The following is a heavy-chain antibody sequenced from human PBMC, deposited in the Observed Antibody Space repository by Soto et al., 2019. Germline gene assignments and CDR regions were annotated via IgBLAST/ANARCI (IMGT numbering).Heavy chain of an antibody. Sequence: SVKVSCKASGGTFSSYAISWVRQAPGQGLEWMGGIIPIFGTANYAQKFQGRVTITADESTSTAYMELSSLRSEDTAVYYCARAGDFTYYDFWSGPRYYYYYGMDVWGQGTTVTVS. V-gene: IGHV1-69*13. CDR1: GGTFSSYA. J-gene: IGHJ6*02. D-gene: IGHD3-3*01. CDR2: IIPIFGTA. CDR3: ARAGDFTYYDFWSGPRYYYYYGMDV.